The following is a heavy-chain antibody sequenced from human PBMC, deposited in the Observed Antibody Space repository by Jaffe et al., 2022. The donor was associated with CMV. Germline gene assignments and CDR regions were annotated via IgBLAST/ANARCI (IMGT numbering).Heavy chain of an antibody. CDR1: GYSISSSNW. Sequence: QVQLQESGPGLVKPSDTLSLTCAVSGYSISSSNWWGWIRQPPGKGLEWIGYIYYSGSTYYNPSLKSRVTMSVDTSKNQFSLKLSSVTAVDTAVYYCAKSLRGYSYVGAFDIWGQGTMVTVSS. CDR2: IYYSGST. CDR3: AKSLRGYSYVGAFDI. V-gene: IGHV4-28*07. J-gene: IGHJ3*02. D-gene: IGHD5-18*01.